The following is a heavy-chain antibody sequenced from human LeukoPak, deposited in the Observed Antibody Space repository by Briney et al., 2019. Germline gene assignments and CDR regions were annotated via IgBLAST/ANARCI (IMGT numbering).Heavy chain of an antibody. CDR2: ISGSGGST. CDR1: GFTFSSYA. D-gene: IGHD3-22*01. Sequence: GGSLRPSCAASGFTFSSYAMSWVRQAPGKGLEWVSAISGSGGSTYYADSVKGRFTISRDNSKNTLYLQMNSLRAEDTAVYYCAKDYYDSSGYYEDAFDIWGQGTMVTVSS. J-gene: IGHJ3*02. V-gene: IGHV3-23*01. CDR3: AKDYYDSSGYYEDAFDI.